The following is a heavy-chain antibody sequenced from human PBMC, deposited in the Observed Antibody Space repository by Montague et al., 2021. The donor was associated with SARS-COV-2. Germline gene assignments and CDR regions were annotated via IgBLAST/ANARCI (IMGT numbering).Heavy chain of an antibody. V-gene: IGHV4-31*03. CDR1: SGSISSGGSISSGGYY. D-gene: IGHD5-18*01. CDR2: IYYSGST. CDR3: ARDLGHRYVAGWFDP. J-gene: IGHJ5*02. Sequence: TLSLTCTVSSGSISSGGSISSGGYYWSWIRQHPGKGLEWIGYIYYSGSTSYNPSLKSRVTISVDTSKNQFSLKLSSVTAAGTAVYYCARDLGHRYVAGWFDPRGQGTLVTVSS.